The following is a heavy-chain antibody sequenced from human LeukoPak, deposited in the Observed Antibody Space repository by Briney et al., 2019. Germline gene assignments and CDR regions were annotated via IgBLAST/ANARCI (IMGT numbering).Heavy chain of an antibody. CDR1: GFTFSSYS. CDR3: ARDSTVAGTSAFDI. CDR2: ISSSSSYI. Sequence: KPGGSLRLSCAASGFTFSSYSMNWVRQAPGKGLEWVSSISSSSSYIYYADSVKGRFTISRDNAKNSLYLQMNSLRAEDTAVYYCARDSTVAGTSAFDIWGQGTMVTVSS. D-gene: IGHD6-19*01. J-gene: IGHJ3*02. V-gene: IGHV3-21*01.